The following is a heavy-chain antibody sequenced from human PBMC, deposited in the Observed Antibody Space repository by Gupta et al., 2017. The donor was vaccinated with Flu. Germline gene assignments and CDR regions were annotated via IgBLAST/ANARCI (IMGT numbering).Heavy chain of an antibody. CDR1: GFRFSNFG. CDR2: ISYDGQKE. D-gene: IGHD5-24*01. J-gene: IGHJ4*02. CDR3: VTAFISTIGNNDY. V-gene: IGHV3-30*03. Sequence: QVQLVEGGGGVVQPGRSLRLSGAVSGFRFSNFGMHWIRQTPGKGLEWLTFISYDGQKEYYADAVKGRFTISRDNSNNTLYLQMNSLRPEDTAVYYCVTAFISTIGNNDYWGQGILVTVSS.